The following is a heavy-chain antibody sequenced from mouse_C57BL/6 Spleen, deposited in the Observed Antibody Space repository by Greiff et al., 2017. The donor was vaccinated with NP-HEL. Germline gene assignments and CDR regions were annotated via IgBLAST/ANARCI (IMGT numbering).Heavy chain of an antibody. J-gene: IGHJ4*01. Sequence: VQLQQPGAELVMPGASVKLSCKASGYTFTSYWMHWVKQRPGQGLEWIGEIDPSDSYTNYNQKFKGKSTLTVDKSSSTAYMQLSSLTSEDSAVYYCARSPITTVVADYAMDYWGQGTSVTVSS. CDR2: IDPSDSYT. CDR3: ARSPITTVVADYAMDY. CDR1: GYTFTSYW. V-gene: IGHV1-69*01. D-gene: IGHD1-1*01.